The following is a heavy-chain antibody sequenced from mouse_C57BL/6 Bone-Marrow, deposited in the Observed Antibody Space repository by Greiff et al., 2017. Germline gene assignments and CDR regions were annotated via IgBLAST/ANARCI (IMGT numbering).Heavy chain of an antibody. D-gene: IGHD1-1*01. V-gene: IGHV2-9-1*01. CDR3: ARDYYGSLYWYFDV. J-gene: IGHJ1*03. CDR2: IWTGGGT. Sequence: VKLMESGPGLVAPSPSLSITCTVSGFSLTSYAISWVRQPPGKGLEWLGVIWTGGGTNYNSALKSRLSISKDNSKSQVFLKMNSLQTDDTARYYCARDYYGSLYWYFDVWGTGTTVTVSS. CDR1: GFSLTSYA.